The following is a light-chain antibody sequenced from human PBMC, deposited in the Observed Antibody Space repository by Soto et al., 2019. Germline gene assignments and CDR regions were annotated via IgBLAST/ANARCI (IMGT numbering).Light chain of an antibody. V-gene: IGLV2-11*01. J-gene: IGLJ3*02. CDR2: DVN. CDR1: SSDVGAYNY. Sequence: QSALTQPRSVSGSPGQSVTISCTGNSSDVGAYNYVSWYQQHPGKAPKLMISDVNKRPSGVPDRFSGSKSGNTASLTISGLQAEDEADYYCCSFAGSSTFWVFGGGTKLTVL. CDR3: CSFAGSSTFWV.